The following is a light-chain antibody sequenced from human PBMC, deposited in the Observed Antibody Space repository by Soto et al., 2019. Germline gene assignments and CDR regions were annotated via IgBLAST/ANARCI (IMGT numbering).Light chain of an antibody. CDR1: QSVGYY. CDR3: QQRRDWPLT. J-gene: IGKJ4*01. V-gene: IGKV3-11*01. CDR2: DAS. Sequence: EIVLTQSPATLSLSPGERATLSCRASQSVGYYLAWYQQKPGQAPRLLIYDASNRATGIPARFSGTGSGTDFALTISSLATEDFAVYYCQQRRDWPLTFGGGTKVEIK.